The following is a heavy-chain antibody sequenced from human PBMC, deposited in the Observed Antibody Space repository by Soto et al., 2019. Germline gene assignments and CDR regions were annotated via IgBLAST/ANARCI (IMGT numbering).Heavy chain of an antibody. CDR1: GFSLSTSGVG. Sequence: QITLKESGPTLVKPTQTLTLTCTFSGFSLSTSGVGVGWIRQPPGKALEWLALIYWDDDKRYSPSLKSRLTITKDTSKNQVVPKMTNMDPVDTATYHGAPSPNYGDYDEPFDYWGQGTLVTVSS. J-gene: IGHJ4*02. V-gene: IGHV2-5*02. CDR3: APSPNYGDYDEPFDY. CDR2: IYWDDDK. D-gene: IGHD4-17*01.